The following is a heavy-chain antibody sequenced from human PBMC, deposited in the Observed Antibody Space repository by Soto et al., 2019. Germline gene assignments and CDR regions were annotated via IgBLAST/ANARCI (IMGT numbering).Heavy chain of an antibody. CDR2: IYYSGST. V-gene: IGHV4-61*06. D-gene: IGHD6-13*01. CDR3: ARENQQLALNPYYYSGLDV. J-gene: IGHJ6*02. Sequence: KGLEWIGYIYYSGSTNYNPSLKSRVTISVDTSKNQFSLKLSSVTAADTAVYYCARENQQLALNPYYYSGLDVWGQGTTVTVFS.